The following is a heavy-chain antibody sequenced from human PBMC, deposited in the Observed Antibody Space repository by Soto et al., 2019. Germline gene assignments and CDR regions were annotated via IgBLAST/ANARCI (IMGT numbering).Heavy chain of an antibody. Sequence: QVQLVQSGAQLKKPGASVKVSCKASGYTFSNYYIHWVRQPPGQGLELLGIFNPGGETVTYAQDFRGRVTMTSDTATSSVFLDLSGPSSEDTAVYYCARVRDEYGDSYFHSWGQGTPVSVSS. CDR1: GYTFSNYY. V-gene: IGHV1-46*01. D-gene: IGHD4-17*01. CDR3: ARVRDEYGDSYFHS. CDR2: FNPGGETV. J-gene: IGHJ4*02.